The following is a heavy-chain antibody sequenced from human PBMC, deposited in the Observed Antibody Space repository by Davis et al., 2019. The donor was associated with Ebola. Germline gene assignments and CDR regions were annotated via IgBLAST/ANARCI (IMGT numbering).Heavy chain of an antibody. CDR2: INHRGRA. V-gene: IGHV4-34*01. D-gene: IGHD2-2*01. Sequence: SQTLSLTCAVYGVSGTDYYWAWIRQSPGKGLEWIGEINHRGRAYYNPSLRSRVTMSVDTSKKYFSLELTSVAAADTAVYFCASLHQIRDRACFDYWGQGTLVSVSS. CDR1: GVSGTDYY. CDR3: ASLHQIRDRACFDY. J-gene: IGHJ4*02.